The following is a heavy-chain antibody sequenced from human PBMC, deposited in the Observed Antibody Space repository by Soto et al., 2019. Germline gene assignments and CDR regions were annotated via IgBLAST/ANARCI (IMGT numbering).Heavy chain of an antibody. J-gene: IGHJ4*02. CDR1: GFTFSSYA. Sequence: GGSLRLSCAASGFTFSSYAMHWVRQAPGKGLEWVAVISYDGSNKYYADSVKGRFTISRDNSKNTLYLQMNSLRAEDTAVYYCARGEAVAGHLFYDYWGQGTLVTVSS. CDR3: ARGEAVAGHLFYDY. V-gene: IGHV3-30-3*01. CDR2: ISYDGSNK. D-gene: IGHD6-19*01.